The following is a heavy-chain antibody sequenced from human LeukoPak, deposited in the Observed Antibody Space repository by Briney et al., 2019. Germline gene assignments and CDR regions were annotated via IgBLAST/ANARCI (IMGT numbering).Heavy chain of an antibody. CDR3: ARDSRVGGFDP. V-gene: IGHV4-59*12. CDR1: GGSTSSYY. J-gene: IGHJ5*02. D-gene: IGHD1-26*01. Sequence: SETLSLTCTVSGGSTSSYYWSWIRQPPGKGLEWIGYIYYSGSTNYNPSLNSRVTISVDRSKNQFSLKLTSVTAADTATYYCARDSRVGGFDPWGQGTLVTVSS. CDR2: IYYSGST.